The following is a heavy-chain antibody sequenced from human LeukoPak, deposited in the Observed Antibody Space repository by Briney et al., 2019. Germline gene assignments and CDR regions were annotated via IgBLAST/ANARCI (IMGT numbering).Heavy chain of an antibody. CDR3: ARQTGSGLFILP. J-gene: IGHJ4*02. CDR1: GVSLSSSNSY. V-gene: IGHV4-39*01. CDR2: IYYSGNT. D-gene: IGHD3/OR15-3a*01. Sequence: SETLSLTCTVSGVSLSSSNSYWGWIRQPPGKGLEWIGSIYYSGNTYYNASLKSQASISIDTSKNQFSLRLTSVAAADTAVYYCARQTGSGLFILPGGQGTLVTVSS.